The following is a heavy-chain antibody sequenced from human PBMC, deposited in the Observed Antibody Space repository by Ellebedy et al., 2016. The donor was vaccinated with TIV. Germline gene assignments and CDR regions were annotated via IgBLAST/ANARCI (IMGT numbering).Heavy chain of an antibody. J-gene: IGHJ4*02. CDR3: AKDKRMITFGGVIDY. CDR2: ISSSVSTV. D-gene: IGHD3-16*02. V-gene: IGHV3-48*01. Sequence: GESLKISCAASGFAFSSYSMSWLRQSPGKGLEWIAYISSSVSTVAYGDSVKGRVTISRDNARNSLYLQMNSLRAEDTALYYCAKDKRMITFGGVIDYWGQGTLVTVSS. CDR1: GFAFSSYS.